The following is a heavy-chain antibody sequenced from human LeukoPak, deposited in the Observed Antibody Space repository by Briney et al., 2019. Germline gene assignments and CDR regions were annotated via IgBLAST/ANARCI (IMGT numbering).Heavy chain of an antibody. J-gene: IGHJ5*02. CDR2: ISGSGGST. CDR1: GFTFSSYA. D-gene: IGHD2-2*01. V-gene: IGHV3-23*01. Sequence: GGSLRLSCAASGFTFSSYAMSWVRQAPGKGLEWVSAISGSGGSTYYADSVKGRFTISRDNAKNSLYLQMDSLRAEDTAVYYCARVVPAARWFDPWGQGTLVTVSS. CDR3: ARVVPAARWFDP.